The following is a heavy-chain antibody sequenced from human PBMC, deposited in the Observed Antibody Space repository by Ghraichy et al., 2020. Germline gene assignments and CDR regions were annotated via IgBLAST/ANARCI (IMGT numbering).Heavy chain of an antibody. D-gene: IGHD1-14*01. CDR1: GGSVSSGTYY. CDR3: ARETTVITRYFDL. CDR2: IYYSGST. Sequence: SETLSLTCTVSGGSVSSGTYYWSWIRQHPGKGLEWIGDIYYSGSTYYNPSLKSRVTISVDTSKNQFSLKLSSVTAADTAVYYCARETTVITRYFDLWGRGTLVTVSS. J-gene: IGHJ2*01. V-gene: IGHV4-31*03.